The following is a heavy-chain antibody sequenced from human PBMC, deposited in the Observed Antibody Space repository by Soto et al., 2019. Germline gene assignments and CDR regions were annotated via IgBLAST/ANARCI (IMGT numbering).Heavy chain of an antibody. CDR1: GGSISSYY. CDR2: IYYSGST. D-gene: IGHD1-1*01. J-gene: IGHJ5*02. CDR3: ARFWMERRSWFDP. V-gene: IGHV4-59*01. Sequence: SETLSLTCTVSGGSISSYYWSWIRQPPGKGLEWIGYIYYSGSTNYNPSLKSRVTISVDTSKNQFSLKLSSVTAADTAVYYCARFWMERRSWFDPWGQGTLVPVSS.